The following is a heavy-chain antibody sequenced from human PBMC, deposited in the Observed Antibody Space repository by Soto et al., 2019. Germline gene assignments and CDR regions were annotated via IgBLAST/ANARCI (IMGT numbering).Heavy chain of an antibody. CDR2: IYSGGST. CDR3: ARSYYDILTGYSRDKYYFDY. D-gene: IGHD3-9*01. J-gene: IGHJ4*02. CDR1: GFTVSSNY. Sequence: PVGSLRLSCAASGFTVSSNYMSWVRQAPGKGLEWVSVIYSGGSTYYADSVKGRFTISRDNSKNTLYLQMNSLRAEDTAVYYCARSYYDILTGYSRDKYYFDYWGQGTLVTVSS. V-gene: IGHV3-66*01.